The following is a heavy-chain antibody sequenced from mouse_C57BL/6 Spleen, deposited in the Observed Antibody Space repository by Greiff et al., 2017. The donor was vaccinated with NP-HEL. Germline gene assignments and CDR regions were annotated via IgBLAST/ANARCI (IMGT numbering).Heavy chain of an antibody. CDR3: ARSPGSSLFAY. Sequence: QVQLKESGAELVKPGASVKISCKASGYAFSSYWMNWVKQRPGKGLEWIGQIYPGDGDTNYNGKFKGKATLTADKSSSTAYMQLSSLTSEDSAVYFCARSPGSSLFAYWGQGTLVTVSA. CDR2: IYPGDGDT. D-gene: IGHD1-1*01. CDR1: GYAFSSYW. J-gene: IGHJ3*01. V-gene: IGHV1-80*01.